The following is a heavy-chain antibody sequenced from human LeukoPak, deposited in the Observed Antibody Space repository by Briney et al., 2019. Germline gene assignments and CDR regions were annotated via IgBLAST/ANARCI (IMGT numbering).Heavy chain of an antibody. CDR1: GYTFTSYA. CDR3: ARGGGDILTGYYIGNLDY. CDR2: INAGNGNT. J-gene: IGHJ4*02. D-gene: IGHD3-9*01. Sequence: GASVKVSCKASGYTFTSYAMHWVRQAPGQRLEWMGWINAGNGNTKYSQKFQGRVTITRDTSASTAYMELSSLRSEDTAVYYCARGGGDILTGYYIGNLDYWGQGTLVTVSS. V-gene: IGHV1-3*01.